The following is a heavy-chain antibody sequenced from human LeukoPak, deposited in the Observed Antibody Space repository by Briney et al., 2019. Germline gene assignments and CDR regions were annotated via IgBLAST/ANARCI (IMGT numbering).Heavy chain of an antibody. CDR1: GYTFTGYY. D-gene: IGHD1-26*01. J-gene: IGHJ4*02. Sequence: ASVKVSCEASGYTFTGYYMHWVRQAPGQGLEWMGWINPNSGGTNYAQKFQGRVTMTRDTSISTAYMELSRLRSDDTAVYYCARVSTYSGSYHYWGQGTLVTVSS. V-gene: IGHV1-2*02. CDR3: ARVSTYSGSYHY. CDR2: INPNSGGT.